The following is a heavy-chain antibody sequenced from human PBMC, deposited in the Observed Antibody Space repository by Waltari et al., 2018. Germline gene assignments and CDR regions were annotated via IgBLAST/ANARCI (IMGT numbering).Heavy chain of an antibody. V-gene: IGHV4-30-4*08. CDR2: IYYSGST. J-gene: IGHJ4*02. CDR3: ARGVDYYDSSGYYSYYFDY. Sequence: QVQLQESGPGLVKPSQTLSLTCTVSGGSISSGDYYWSWIRQPPGTGLEWIGYIYYSGSTYYNPSLKSRVTISVDTSKNQFSLKLSSVTAADTAVYYCARGVDYYDSSGYYSYYFDYWGQGTLVTVSS. D-gene: IGHD3-22*01. CDR1: GGSISSGDYY.